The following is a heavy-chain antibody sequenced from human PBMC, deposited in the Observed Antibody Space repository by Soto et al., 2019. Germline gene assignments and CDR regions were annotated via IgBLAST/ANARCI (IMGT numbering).Heavy chain of an antibody. D-gene: IGHD5-12*01. J-gene: IGHJ4*02. CDR3: ARVLRGYDPVYFDY. Sequence: ASVKVSCKVSGYTLTELSMHWVRQAPGKGLEWMGGFDPEDGETIYAQKFQGWVTMTRDTSISTAYMELSRLRSDDTAVYYCARVLRGYDPVYFDYWGQGTLVTVSS. CDR1: GYTLTELS. V-gene: IGHV1-24*01. CDR2: FDPEDGET.